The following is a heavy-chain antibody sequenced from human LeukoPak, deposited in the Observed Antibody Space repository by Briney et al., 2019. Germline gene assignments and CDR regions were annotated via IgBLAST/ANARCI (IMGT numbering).Heavy chain of an antibody. CDR2: IYYSGST. V-gene: IGHV4-39*01. D-gene: IGHD1-26*01. Sequence: KASETLSLTCTVSGGSISSSSYYWGWIRQPPGKGLEWIGSIYYSGSTYYNPSLKNRVTISVDTSKNQFSLKLSSVTAADTAVYYCASPYSGSFDYWGQGTLVTVSS. CDR3: ASPYSGSFDY. J-gene: IGHJ4*02. CDR1: GGSISSSSYY.